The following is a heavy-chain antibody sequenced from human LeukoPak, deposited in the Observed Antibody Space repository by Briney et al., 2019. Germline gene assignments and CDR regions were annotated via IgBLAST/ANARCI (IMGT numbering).Heavy chain of an antibody. V-gene: IGHV3-7*01. Sequence: GVLRLSCAASGFTFSRYWMTWVRQAPGKGLEWVANIKEDGSENSYVESVKGRFTISRDNAKNSLYLQLNSLRAEDTAVYFCARQRYSDYWGQGTLVTVSS. D-gene: IGHD1-1*01. J-gene: IGHJ4*02. CDR2: IKEDGSEN. CDR1: GFTFSRYW. CDR3: ARQRYSDY.